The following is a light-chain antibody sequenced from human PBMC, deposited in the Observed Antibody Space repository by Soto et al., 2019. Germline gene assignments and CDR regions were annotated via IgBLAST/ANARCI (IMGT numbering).Light chain of an antibody. CDR2: EVS. J-gene: IGLJ3*02. Sequence: QSALTQPASVSGSPGQSITISCTGTSSDVGGYNYVSWYQQHPGKAPKLMIYEVSNRPSGVSNRFSGSKSGNTAYLTISRLQAEDEADYYCSSYTSSSTRWVLGGGTKLTVL. V-gene: IGLV2-14*01. CDR3: SSYTSSSTRWV. CDR1: SSDVGGYNY.